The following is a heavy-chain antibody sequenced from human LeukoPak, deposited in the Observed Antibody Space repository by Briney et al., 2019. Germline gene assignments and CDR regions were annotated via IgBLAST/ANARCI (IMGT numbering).Heavy chain of an antibody. J-gene: IGHJ4*02. CDR3: ARAHDYGGPITPFDY. Sequence: ASVKVSCKASGYTFTSYYMHWVRQAPGQGLEWMGIINPSGGSTSCAQKFQGRVTMTRDMSTSTVYMELSSLRSEDTAVYYCARAHDYGGPITPFDYWGQGTLVTVSS. CDR1: GYTFTSYY. CDR2: INPSGGST. D-gene: IGHD4-23*01. V-gene: IGHV1-46*01.